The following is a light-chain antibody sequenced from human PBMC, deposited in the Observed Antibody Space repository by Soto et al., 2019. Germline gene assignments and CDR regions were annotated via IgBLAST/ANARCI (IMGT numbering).Light chain of an antibody. Sequence: EIVLTQSPATLSLSPGERATLSCRASQSISNYLAWYQQQPGQTPRLLIYDASNRATGIPARFSGSGSGTDFTLTISSLEPEDFAVYFCLQRSHWPQGLTFGGGTKVEIK. CDR1: QSISNY. CDR3: LQRSHWPQGLT. CDR2: DAS. V-gene: IGKV3-11*01. J-gene: IGKJ4*01.